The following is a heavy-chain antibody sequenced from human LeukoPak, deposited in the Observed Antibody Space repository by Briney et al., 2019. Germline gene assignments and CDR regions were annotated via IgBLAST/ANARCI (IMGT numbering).Heavy chain of an antibody. V-gene: IGHV3-48*02. Sequence: GGSLGLSCAASGFTLSSYSMNWVRQAPGKGLEWVSFISDISSTIYYADSVKGRFTISRDNAKNSLYLQMNSLRDEDTAVYYCARGRTSLIWFDPWGQGTLVTVSS. CDR3: ARGRTSLIWFDP. CDR1: GFTLSSYS. CDR2: ISDISSTI. J-gene: IGHJ5*02.